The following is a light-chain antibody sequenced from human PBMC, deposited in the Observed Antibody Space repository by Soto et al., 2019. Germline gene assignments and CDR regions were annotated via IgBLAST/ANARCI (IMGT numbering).Light chain of an antibody. J-gene: IGKJ1*01. Sequence: DIQMTQSPSSLSASVWDRVTITCRASQSLNRWLAWYQQKPGKAPKLLIYDASSLQSGVPSRFSGSGSGTEFTLTISSLQPEDSATYYCLQHNSYPWTFGQGTKVDIK. CDR2: DAS. CDR1: QSLNRW. V-gene: IGKV1-5*01. CDR3: LQHNSYPWT.